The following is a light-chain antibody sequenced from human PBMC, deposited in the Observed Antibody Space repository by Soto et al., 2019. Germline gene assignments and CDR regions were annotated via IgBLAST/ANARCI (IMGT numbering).Light chain of an antibody. CDR2: GAS. CDR1: QSFSTN. Sequence: DIVMTQSPATLSVSPGERATLSCRASQSFSTNLAWYQQKPGQAPRLLIFGASNRATDVPARFSGSGSGTEFNLTISRLQSEDFAVYYCLQHPACPRTFGQGT. CDR3: LQHPACPRT. V-gene: IGKV3-15*01. J-gene: IGKJ1*01.